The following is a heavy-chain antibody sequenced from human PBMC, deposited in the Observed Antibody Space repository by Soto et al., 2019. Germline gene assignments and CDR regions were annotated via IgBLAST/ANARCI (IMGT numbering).Heavy chain of an antibody. J-gene: IGHJ4*02. V-gene: IGHV3-23*01. CDR3: ARGTPGYSYGLDS. CDR2: ISGSGGST. Sequence: GGSLRLSCAASGFTFSNYAMSWVRQAPGKGLEWVSVISGSGGSTYYTDSVKGRFTVSRDNSKNMLYVQMNSLRAEDTAVYYCARGTPGYSYGLDSWGQGTLDTVSS. D-gene: IGHD5-18*01. CDR1: GFTFSNYA.